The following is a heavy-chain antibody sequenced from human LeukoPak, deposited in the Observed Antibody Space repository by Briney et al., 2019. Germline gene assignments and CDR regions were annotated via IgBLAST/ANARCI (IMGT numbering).Heavy chain of an antibody. V-gene: IGHV4-59*01. CDR2: IYYSGNT. CDR1: GGSISPYY. J-gene: IGHJ4*02. Sequence: SETLSLTCTVSGGSISPYYWSWIRQPPGKGLDWLGYIYYSGNTDYNPSLKGRVAISVDTSKNQFSLKLSSVTAADTAVYYCARSTGSTMFIDYWGQGTLVTVSS. CDR3: ARSTGSTMFIDY. D-gene: IGHD3-10*02.